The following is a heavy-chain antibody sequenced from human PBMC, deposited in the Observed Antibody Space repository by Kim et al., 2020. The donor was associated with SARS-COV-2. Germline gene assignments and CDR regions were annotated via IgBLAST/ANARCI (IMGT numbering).Heavy chain of an antibody. CDR1: GFTFDDYA. CDR3: AKDLLGGSSGYPTVN. V-gene: IGHV3-9*01. J-gene: IGHJ1*01. Sequence: GGSLRLSCAASGFTFDDYAMHWVRQAPGKGLEWVSGISWNSGSIGYADSVKGRFTISRDNAKNSLYLQMNSLRAEDTALYYCAKDLLGGSSGYPTVNWG. CDR2: ISWNSGSI. D-gene: IGHD3-22*01.